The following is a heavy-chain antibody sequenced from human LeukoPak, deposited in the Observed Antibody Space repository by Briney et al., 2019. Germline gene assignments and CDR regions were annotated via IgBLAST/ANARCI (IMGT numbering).Heavy chain of an antibody. Sequence: SETLSLTCTVSGGSISGYYSWIRQPPGKGLEWIGYIYYSGSTNYNPSLKSRVTISVDTSKNQFSLNLSSVTAADTAVYYCARGSGYYGWFDPWGQGTPVTVSS. D-gene: IGHD3-10*01. CDR1: GGSISGYY. J-gene: IGHJ5*02. CDR3: ARGSGYYGWFDP. CDR2: IYYSGST. V-gene: IGHV4-59*01.